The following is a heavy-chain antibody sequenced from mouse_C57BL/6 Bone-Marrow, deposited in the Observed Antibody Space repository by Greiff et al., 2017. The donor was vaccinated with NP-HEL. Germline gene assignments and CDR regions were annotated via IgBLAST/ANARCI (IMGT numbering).Heavy chain of an antibody. CDR2: IDPSDSYT. CDR3: ARPSMVTTLYYYAMDY. V-gene: IGHV1-69*01. D-gene: IGHD2-2*01. Sequence: QVQLQQPGAELVMPGASVKLSCKASGYTFTSYWMHWVKQRPGQGLEWIGEIDPSDSYTNYNQKFKGKSTLTFDKSSSTAYMQLSSLTSEDYAVYYCARPSMVTTLYYYAMDYWGQGTSVTVSS. J-gene: IGHJ4*01. CDR1: GYTFTSYW.